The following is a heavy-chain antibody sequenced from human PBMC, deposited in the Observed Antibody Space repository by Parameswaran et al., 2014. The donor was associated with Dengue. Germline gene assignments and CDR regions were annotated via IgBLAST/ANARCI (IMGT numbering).Heavy chain of an antibody. V-gene: IGHV3-21*01. J-gene: IGHJ4*02. D-gene: IGHD6-13*01. CDR3: ARVWQLVRYDY. Sequence: VRQAPGKGLEWVSSISSSSSYIYYADSVKGRFTISRDNAKNSLYLQMNSLRAEDTAVYYCARVWQLVRYDYWGQGTLVTVSS. CDR2: ISSSSSYI.